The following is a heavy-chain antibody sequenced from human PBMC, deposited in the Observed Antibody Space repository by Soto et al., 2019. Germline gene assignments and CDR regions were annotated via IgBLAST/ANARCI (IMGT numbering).Heavy chain of an antibody. J-gene: IGHJ5*02. CDR2: IGTLRDT. V-gene: IGHV3-13*01. D-gene: IGHD2-21*01. CDR1: GFTFKTYD. CDR3: ARGRSNDFSSIPPPRFDP. Sequence: GESLRLSCVASGFTFKTYDMYWVRQVPGQGLEWVSGIGTLRDTYYSAAVAGRFIVSRENGRNSLYLQMNSLRVGDSGIYFCARGRSNDFSSIPPPRFDPWGRGTLVTVSS.